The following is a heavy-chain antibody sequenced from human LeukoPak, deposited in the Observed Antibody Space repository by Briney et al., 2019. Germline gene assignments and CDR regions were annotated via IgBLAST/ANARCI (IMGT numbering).Heavy chain of an antibody. CDR1: GGSISSYY. CDR3: ARGQSSLGAFDI. D-gene: IGHD2-2*01. CDR2: IYYSGTT. V-gene: IGHV4-59*13. J-gene: IGHJ3*02. Sequence: SETLSLTCTVSGGSISSYYWSLIRQPPGKGLEWIGYIYYSGTTKYNPSLRSRVTISVDTSKNQFSLKLNSVTAADTAVYYCARGQSSLGAFDIWGQGTMVTVSS.